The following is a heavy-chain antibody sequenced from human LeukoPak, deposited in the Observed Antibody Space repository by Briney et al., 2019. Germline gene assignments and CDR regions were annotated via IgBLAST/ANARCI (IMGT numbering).Heavy chain of an antibody. D-gene: IGHD7-27*01. J-gene: IGHJ4*02. Sequence: GGSLRLSCAASGFSFSGYWMNWVRQAPGKGLEWVANIKDDGSEKYYVDSVKGRFTISRDNAKNLLYLQMNSLRAEDTAVYYCSSWGPWRYFDYWGQGTLVIVSS. CDR1: GFSFSGYW. CDR3: SSWGPWRYFDY. CDR2: IKDDGSEK. V-gene: IGHV3-7*01.